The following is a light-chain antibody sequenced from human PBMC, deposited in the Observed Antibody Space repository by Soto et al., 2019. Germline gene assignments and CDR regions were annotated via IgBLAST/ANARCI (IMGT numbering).Light chain of an antibody. CDR1: QSIIDS. V-gene: IGKV3-15*01. CDR2: SAS. CDR3: QQYNDWPFT. Sequence: EIVMTQSPATLSVSPGERATLSCRASQSIIDSLAWYQQKPGQAPRLLIYSASTRATGIPARFSASGSGTDFTLTISSLQSEDFAVYYWQQYNDWPFTFGQGTRVEIK. J-gene: IGKJ5*01.